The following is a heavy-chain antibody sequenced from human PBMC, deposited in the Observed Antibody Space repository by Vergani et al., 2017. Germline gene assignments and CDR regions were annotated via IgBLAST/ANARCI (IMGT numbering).Heavy chain of an antibody. CDR3: ARETIAVAGTPEAFDI. D-gene: IGHD6-19*01. CDR2: ISSSSSYI. V-gene: IGHV3-21*01. Sequence: EVQLVESGGGLVKPGGSLRLSCAASGFTFSSYSMNWVRQAPGKGLEWVSSISSSSSYIYYADSVKGRFTISRDNAKNSLYLPMNSLRAEDTAVYYCARETIAVAGTPEAFDIWGQGTMVTVSS. J-gene: IGHJ3*02. CDR1: GFTFSSYS.